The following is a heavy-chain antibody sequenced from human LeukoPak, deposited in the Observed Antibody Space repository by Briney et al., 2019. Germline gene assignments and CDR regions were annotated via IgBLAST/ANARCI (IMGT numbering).Heavy chain of an antibody. CDR3: AKVDIVAIY. J-gene: IGHJ4*02. D-gene: IGHD5-12*01. CDR2: ISGSGSST. Sequence: GASLRLSCAASGFTFSSHAMSWVRQAPGKGLECVSSISGSGSSTYYADSVKGRFTISRDNSKNTLYLQMNSLRAEDTAVYYCAKVDIVAIYWGQGTLVTVSS. CDR1: GFTFSSHA. V-gene: IGHV3-23*01.